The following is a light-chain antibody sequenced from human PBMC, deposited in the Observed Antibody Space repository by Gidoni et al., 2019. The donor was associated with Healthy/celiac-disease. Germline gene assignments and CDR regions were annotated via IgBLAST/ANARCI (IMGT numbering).Light chain of an antibody. Sequence: DIQMTQSPSSLSASVGDRVTITCQASQDISNYLNWYQQKPGKAPKLLIYDASNLETGVPSRFSGRVSGTDFTFTISSRQPEDIATYYCQQYDNLPITFGQGTRLEIK. CDR2: DAS. V-gene: IGKV1-33*01. J-gene: IGKJ5*01. CDR3: QQYDNLPIT. CDR1: QDISNY.